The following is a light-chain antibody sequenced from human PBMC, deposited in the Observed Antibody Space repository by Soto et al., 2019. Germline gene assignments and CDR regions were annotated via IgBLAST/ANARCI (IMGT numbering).Light chain of an antibody. CDR3: QQYHNWPIT. CDR1: QSVSSN. Sequence: EIVMTQSLATLSVSPGERATFSCWASQSVSSNLAWYQQKPGQAPRLLIYDASTRATGIPARFSGSGSGTDFTLTISGLQSEDFAVYSCQQYHNWPITFGQGTRLEIK. J-gene: IGKJ5*01. V-gene: IGKV3D-15*01. CDR2: DAS.